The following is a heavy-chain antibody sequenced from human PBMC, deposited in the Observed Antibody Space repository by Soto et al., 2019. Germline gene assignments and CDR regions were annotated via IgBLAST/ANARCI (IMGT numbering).Heavy chain of an antibody. D-gene: IGHD3-22*01. CDR3: VRETYYYDVSSYYPLGS. CDR2: ISRDGTNT. V-gene: IGHV3-43*01. Sequence: GGSLILSCSASGFTFYDYNMHWVRQAPGKGLEWVSLISRDGTNTNYAESVKGRFTISRDNSKNSLYLQMNSLRTEDTALYYCVRETYYYDVSSYYPLGSWGQGTLVTVSS. J-gene: IGHJ5*02. CDR1: GFTFYDYN.